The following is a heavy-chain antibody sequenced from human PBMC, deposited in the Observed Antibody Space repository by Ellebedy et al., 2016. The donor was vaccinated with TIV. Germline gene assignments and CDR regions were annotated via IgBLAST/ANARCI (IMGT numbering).Heavy chain of an antibody. J-gene: IGHJ6*02. CDR2: IGAYNGNT. Sequence: AASVKVSCKASGYSLTSNGISWVRQAPGQGLEWMGWIGAYNGNTNYAQKFQGRVTMTTDTSTSTVYMDLRSLRSDDTAVYHCARGRWFGELDVWGQGTTVTVSS. CDR3: ARGRWFGELDV. D-gene: IGHD3-10*01. V-gene: IGHV1-18*01. CDR1: GYSLTSNG.